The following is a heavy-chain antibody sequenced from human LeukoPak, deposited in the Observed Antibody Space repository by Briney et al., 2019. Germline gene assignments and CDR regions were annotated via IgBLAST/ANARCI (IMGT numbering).Heavy chain of an antibody. Sequence: ASVRVSCKASGYTFTSYDINWVRQAPGQGLEGMGWMNPNSGNTDYAQKFQGRVTMTRNTSISTAYMELSSLRSEDTAVYYCARGGYDILTGYHNFDYWGQGTLVTVSS. CDR2: MNPNSGNT. CDR3: ARGGYDILTGYHNFDY. D-gene: IGHD3-9*01. J-gene: IGHJ4*02. V-gene: IGHV1-8*01. CDR1: GYTFTSYD.